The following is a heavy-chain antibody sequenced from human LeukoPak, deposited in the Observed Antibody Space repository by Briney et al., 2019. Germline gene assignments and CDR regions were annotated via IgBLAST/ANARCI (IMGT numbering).Heavy chain of an antibody. D-gene: IGHD2-15*01. Sequence: ASVKVSCKASGYTFTSYGISWVRQAPGQGLEWMGWISAYNGNTNYAQKLQGRVTMTTDTSTSTAYMELRSLRSDDTAVYYCARDARVVVAAGFDYWGQGTLVTVSS. CDR1: GYTFTSYG. J-gene: IGHJ4*02. CDR3: ARDARVVVAAGFDY. V-gene: IGHV1-18*01. CDR2: ISAYNGNT.